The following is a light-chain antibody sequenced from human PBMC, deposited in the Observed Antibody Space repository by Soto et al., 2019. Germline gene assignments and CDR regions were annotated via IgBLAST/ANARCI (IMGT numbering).Light chain of an antibody. J-gene: IGKJ2*01. V-gene: IGKV4-1*01. CDR2: WAS. CDR1: QSILDRSKNKYY. CDR3: QQYNNWPPYT. Sequence: DIVMTQSPDSLAVSLGERATFNCKSSQSILDRSKNKYYLAWYQQKSGQPPKLLIYWASLRESGVPDRFTGSGSGTDFTLTISSLQAEDVAVYYCQQYNNWPPYTFGQGTKLEIK.